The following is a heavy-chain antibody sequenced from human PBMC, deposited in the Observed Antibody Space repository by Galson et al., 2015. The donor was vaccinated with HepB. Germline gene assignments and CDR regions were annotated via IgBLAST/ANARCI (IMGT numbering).Heavy chain of an antibody. Sequence: SVKVSCKASGYTFTGYYMHWVRQAPGQGLEWMGWINPNSGGTNYAQRFQGRVTMTRDTSISTAYMELSRLRSDDTAVYYCARDLTYSSGWYGDYYYYGMDVWGQGTTVTVSS. CDR2: INPNSGGT. CDR1: GYTFTGYY. D-gene: IGHD6-19*01. V-gene: IGHV1-2*02. J-gene: IGHJ6*02. CDR3: ARDLTYSSGWYGDYYYYGMDV.